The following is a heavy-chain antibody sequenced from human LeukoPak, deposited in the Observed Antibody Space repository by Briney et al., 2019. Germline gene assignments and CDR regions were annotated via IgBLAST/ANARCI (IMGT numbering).Heavy chain of an antibody. CDR2: TYYRSKWYN. J-gene: IGHJ5*02. CDR3: ARQGPRGSGSYYWFDP. CDR1: GDSVSSNSAA. V-gene: IGHV6-1*01. Sequence: SQTLSLTCAISGDSVSSNSAAWNWSRQSPSRGLEWLGRTYYRSKWYNDYAVSVKSRITINPDTSKNQFSLQLNSVTPEDTAVYYCARQGPRGSGSYYWFDPWGQGTLVTVAS. D-gene: IGHD3-10*01.